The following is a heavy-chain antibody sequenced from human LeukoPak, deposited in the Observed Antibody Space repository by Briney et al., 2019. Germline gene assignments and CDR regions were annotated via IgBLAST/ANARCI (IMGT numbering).Heavy chain of an antibody. Sequence: SVKVSCKASGGTFSSYAISWVRQAPGQGLEWMGGIIPIFGTANYAQKFQGRVTMTRDTSTSTVYMELSSLRSEDTAVYYCARDNRRDGYEIFDYWGQGTLVTVSS. CDR1: GGTFSSYA. CDR2: IIPIFGTA. V-gene: IGHV1-69*05. CDR3: ARDNRRDGYEIFDY. D-gene: IGHD5-24*01. J-gene: IGHJ4*02.